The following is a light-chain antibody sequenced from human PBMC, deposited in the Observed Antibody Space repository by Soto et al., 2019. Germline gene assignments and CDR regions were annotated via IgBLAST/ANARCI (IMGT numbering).Light chain of an antibody. Sequence: QSVLTQPASVSGSPGQSITISCTGTFNDIGTYNFVSWYQQRPGKAPKLIIFEVIYRPSGVSDRFSGSKSGNTASLTISGLQADDEADYYCTSYTSVRTRLFGGGTKLTVL. J-gene: IGLJ3*02. CDR2: EVI. CDR3: TSYTSVRTRL. V-gene: IGLV2-14*01. CDR1: FNDIGTYNF.